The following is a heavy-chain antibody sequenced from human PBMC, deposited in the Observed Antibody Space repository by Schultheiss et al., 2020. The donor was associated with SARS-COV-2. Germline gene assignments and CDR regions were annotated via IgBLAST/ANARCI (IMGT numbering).Heavy chain of an antibody. D-gene: IGHD6-6*01. V-gene: IGHV3-74*01. Sequence: GESLKISCAASGFTFSSYGMHWVRQAPGKGLEWVSRINSDGSSTSYADSVKGRFTISRDNAKNTLYLQMNSLRAEDTALYYCARGRGIAAPLDVWGQGTKVTVSS. CDR1: GFTFSSYG. CDR3: ARGRGIAAPLDV. J-gene: IGHJ6*02. CDR2: INSDGSST.